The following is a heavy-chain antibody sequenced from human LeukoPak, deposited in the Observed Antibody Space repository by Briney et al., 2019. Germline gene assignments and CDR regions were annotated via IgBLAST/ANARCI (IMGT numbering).Heavy chain of an antibody. Sequence: ASVKVSCKASGYTFTSYGISWVRQAPGQGLEWMGWISAYNGNTNYAQKLQGRVTMTTDTSTSTAYMELRSLRSDDTAVYYCARDKSRSGTMLGVSYGYWGQGTLVTVSS. D-gene: IGHD3-10*02. CDR3: ARDKSRSGTMLGVSYGY. J-gene: IGHJ4*02. CDR2: ISAYNGNT. V-gene: IGHV1-18*01. CDR1: GYTFTSYG.